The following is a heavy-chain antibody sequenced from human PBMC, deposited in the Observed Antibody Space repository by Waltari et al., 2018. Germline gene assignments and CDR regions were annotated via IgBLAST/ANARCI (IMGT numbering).Heavy chain of an antibody. CDR2: INFNSDKI. D-gene: IGHD3-22*01. V-gene: IGHV3-9*01. Sequence: EVQLVESGGSLVQPGRSLRLACAAPGFRFDESAMPWVRQSPGKGLEWVSGINFNSDKINYADSVKGRFTISRDNAKNSLYLQINSLRAEDTALYYCVKGHYYDNNGYFDYWGQGTLVTVSS. CDR3: VKGHYYDNNGYFDY. J-gene: IGHJ4*02. CDR1: GFRFDESA.